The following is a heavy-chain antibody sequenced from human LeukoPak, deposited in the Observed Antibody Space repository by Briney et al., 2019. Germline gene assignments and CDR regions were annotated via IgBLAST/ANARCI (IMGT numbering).Heavy chain of an antibody. D-gene: IGHD1-26*01. J-gene: IGHJ4*02. CDR3: ARGFAPVWWPPGVPY. CDR2: INPSGGST. V-gene: IGHV1-46*01. Sequence: ASVKVSCKASGYTFTGYYMHWVRQAPGQGLEWMGIINPSGGSTSYAQKFQGRVTMTRDMSTSTVYMELSSLRSEDTAVYYCARGFAPVWWPPGVPYWGQGTLVTVSS. CDR1: GYTFTGYY.